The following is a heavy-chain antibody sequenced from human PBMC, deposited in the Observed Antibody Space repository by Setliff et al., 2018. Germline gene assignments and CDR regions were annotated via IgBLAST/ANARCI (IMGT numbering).Heavy chain of an antibody. J-gene: IGHJ4*02. V-gene: IGHV1-18*01. Sequence: EASVKVSCKASGYTLSNSILSWVRQAPGQGLEWVGWISAYNGKTYFAQKFQDRITLTTDTSTNTGYLELRGLRSDDTAVYYCLRLVRYCTKIACQATSGDEVWGLGTLVTVS. CDR3: LRLVRYCTKIACQATSGDEV. CDR2: ISAYNGKT. D-gene: IGHD2-8*01. CDR1: GYTLSNSI.